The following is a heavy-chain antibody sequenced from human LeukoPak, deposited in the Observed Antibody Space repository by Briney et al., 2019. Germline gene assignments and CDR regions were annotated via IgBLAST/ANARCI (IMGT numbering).Heavy chain of an antibody. Sequence: LRLSCAASGFTFSDYYWSWIRQHPGKGLEWIGSIYYFGNTYYNPSLKSRVIISVDTSKNQFSLKMSSVTAADTAVYYCARGSGYFDSRGTVSWFDPWGQGTLVTVSS. CDR1: GFTFSDYY. J-gene: IGHJ5*02. CDR3: ARGSGYFDSRGTVSWFDP. V-gene: IGHV4-31*02. D-gene: IGHD3-22*01. CDR2: IYYFGNT.